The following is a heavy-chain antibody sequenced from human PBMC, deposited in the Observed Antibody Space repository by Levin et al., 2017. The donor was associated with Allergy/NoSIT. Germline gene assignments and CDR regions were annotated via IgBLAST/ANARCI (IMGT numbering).Heavy chain of an antibody. V-gene: IGHV4-34*01. Sequence: SETLSLTCGVYGGSFSGYYWSWLRQPPGKGLEWIGEITQSGSTTYNPSLKGRVSISLDTSKNQFSLKLSSVTAAARAIYYCARGRGGYYYGSGTFSSYFDYWGQGSLVTVSS. CDR2: ITQSGST. J-gene: IGHJ4*02. CDR1: GGSFSGYY. CDR3: ARGRGGYYYGSGTFSSYFDY. D-gene: IGHD3-10*01.